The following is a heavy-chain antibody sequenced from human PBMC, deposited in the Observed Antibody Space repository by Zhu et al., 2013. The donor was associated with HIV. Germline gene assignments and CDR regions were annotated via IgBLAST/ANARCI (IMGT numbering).Heavy chain of an antibody. V-gene: IGHV4-59*12. D-gene: IGHD6-19*01. CDR2: IYYSGST. CDR1: GGSISSYY. Sequence: VQLQESGPGLVKPSETLSLTCTVSGGSISSYYWSWIRQPPGKGLEWIGYIYYSGSTNYNPSLKSRVTISVDKSKNQFSLKLSSVTAADTAVYYCASWDRGSSGWYAFDIWGQGTMVTVSS. J-gene: IGHJ3*02. CDR3: ASWDRGSSGWYAFDI.